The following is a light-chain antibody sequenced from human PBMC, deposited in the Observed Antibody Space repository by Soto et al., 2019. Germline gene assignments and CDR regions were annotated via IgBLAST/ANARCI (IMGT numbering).Light chain of an antibody. V-gene: IGKV1-39*01. J-gene: IGKJ4*01. CDR1: QSINNY. CDR2: AAS. Sequence: DIQMTQSPSSLSASVGDRVTITCRASQSINNYLNWFQQRPGKAPKLLIYAASNLQSEVPSRFSGSGSGTDFTLTIISLQREDFATYYCQQTYSTPLTFGGGTKVEIK. CDR3: QQTYSTPLT.